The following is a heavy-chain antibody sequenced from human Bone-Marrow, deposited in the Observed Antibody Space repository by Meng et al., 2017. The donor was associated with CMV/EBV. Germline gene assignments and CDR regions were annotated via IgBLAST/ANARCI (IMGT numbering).Heavy chain of an antibody. CDR1: GGSISRYY. CDR2: IYYSGST. J-gene: IGHJ6*02. V-gene: IGHV4-59*01. CDR3: ARGGPDFWSGYPLAGYYYYGMVV. Sequence: SETLSLTCTVSGGSISRYYWSWIRQPPGKGLEWIGYIYYSGSTNYNPSLKSRVTISVDTSNNQFSLKLSSVTAADTAVYYCARGGPDFWSGYPLAGYYYYGMVVWGQGTTVTVSS. D-gene: IGHD3-3*01.